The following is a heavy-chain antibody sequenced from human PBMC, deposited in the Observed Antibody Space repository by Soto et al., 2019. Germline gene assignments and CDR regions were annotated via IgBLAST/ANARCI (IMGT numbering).Heavy chain of an antibody. CDR2: IYSRGST. CDR3: AGIGEDIYYGMDV. D-gene: IGHD2-15*01. Sequence: SETLSLTCTVSGGSINKYYWNWIRQPAGKGLEWIGRIYSRGSTNYNPSLKSRVTMLVDTSKSQFSLNLNSVTAADTAVYYCAGIGEDIYYGMDVWGQGTTVTVSS. V-gene: IGHV4-4*07. J-gene: IGHJ6*02. CDR1: GGSINKYY.